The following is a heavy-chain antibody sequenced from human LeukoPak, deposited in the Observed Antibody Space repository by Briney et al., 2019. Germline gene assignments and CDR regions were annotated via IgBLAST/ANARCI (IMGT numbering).Heavy chain of an antibody. V-gene: IGHV3-48*03. Sequence: GGSLRLSCAASGFTFSSYEMNWVRQAPGKGLEWGSYISSSGSTIFYADSVKGRFTISRDNAKNSLYLQMNSLRAEDTAVYYCARLRGPMVRGDRWGQGTLVTVSS. J-gene: IGHJ4*02. CDR2: ISSSGSTI. CDR1: GFTFSSYE. D-gene: IGHD3-10*01. CDR3: ARLRGPMVRGDR.